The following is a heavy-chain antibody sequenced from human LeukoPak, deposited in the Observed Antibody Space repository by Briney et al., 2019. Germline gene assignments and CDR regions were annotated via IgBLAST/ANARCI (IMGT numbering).Heavy chain of an antibody. CDR2: IYDSGST. CDR3: ARDRWDDYSNSLNWFDP. CDR1: GGSIRSSYYY. D-gene: IGHD4-11*01. Sequence: SETLSLTCTVSGGSIRSSYYYWGWIRQPPGKGLEWIGSIYDSGSTNYNPSLKSRVTISVDKSKNQFSLKLSSVTAADTAVYYCARDRWDDYSNSLNWFDPWGQGTLVTVSS. V-gene: IGHV4-39*07. J-gene: IGHJ5*02.